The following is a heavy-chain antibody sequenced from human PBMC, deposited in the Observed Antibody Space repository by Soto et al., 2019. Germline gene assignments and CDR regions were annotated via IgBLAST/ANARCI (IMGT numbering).Heavy chain of an antibody. CDR3: AKRSPYSSGWYSPIFDY. CDR2: ISESGVST. Sequence: PGGSLRLSCAASGFSFSDYAMSWVRQAPGKGLEWVSVISESGVSTHYADSVRGRFTVSRDNSKNSLSLRMNSLRDEDTAVYFCAKRSPYSSGWYSPIFDYWGQGSLITVSS. CDR1: GFSFSDYA. V-gene: IGHV3-23*01. D-gene: IGHD6-13*01. J-gene: IGHJ4*02.